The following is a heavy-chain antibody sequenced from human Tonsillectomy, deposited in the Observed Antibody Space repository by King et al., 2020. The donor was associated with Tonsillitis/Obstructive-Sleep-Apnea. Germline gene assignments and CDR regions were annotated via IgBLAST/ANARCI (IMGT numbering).Heavy chain of an antibody. CDR1: GGSFSGYY. Sequence: QVQLQQWGAGLLKPSETLSLTCAVYGGSFSGYYWSWIRQPPGKGLKWIGEINHSGSTNYNPSLKSRVTISVDTSKNKFSLKLSSVTAADTAVYYCARGRGRARLERHRGLKYDYWGQGTLVTVSS. V-gene: IGHV4-34*01. J-gene: IGHJ4*02. CDR2: INHSGST. CDR3: ARGRGRARLERHRGLKYDY. D-gene: IGHD1-1*01.